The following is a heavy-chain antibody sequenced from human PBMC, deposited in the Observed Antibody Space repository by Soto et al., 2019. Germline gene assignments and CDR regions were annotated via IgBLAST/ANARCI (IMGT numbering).Heavy chain of an antibody. CDR3: ARHSLAIRKNNWFDP. CDR1: GDSIISSDFY. D-gene: IGHD3-3*02. Sequence: SETLSLTCTVSGDSIISSDFYWGWFRHPPGNGLEWIGSIFYLGSSYYNPSLKSRVTMSVYTSKNQFSLRLRSVTAADTALYFCARHSLAIRKNNWFDPWGQGIMVAVYS. J-gene: IGHJ5*02. CDR2: IFYLGSS. V-gene: IGHV4-39*01.